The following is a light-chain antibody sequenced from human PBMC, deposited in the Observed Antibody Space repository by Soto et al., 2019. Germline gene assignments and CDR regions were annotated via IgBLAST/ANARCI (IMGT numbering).Light chain of an antibody. V-gene: IGKV1-5*03. CDR3: QQYYSYPWT. CDR1: QSISSW. Sequence: DIQMTQSPSTLSASVGDRVTITCRASQSISSWLAWYQQKPGKAPKLLIYKASSLESGVPSRFSGSESGTECTLTISSLQPDDFAPYYCQQYYSYPWTFGQGTKVEIK. J-gene: IGKJ1*01. CDR2: KAS.